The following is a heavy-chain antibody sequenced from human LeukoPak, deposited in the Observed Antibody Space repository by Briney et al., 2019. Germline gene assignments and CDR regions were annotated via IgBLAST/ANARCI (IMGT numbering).Heavy chain of an antibody. CDR2: ISAYNGNT. Sequence: GASVKVSCKASGYTFTSYGISWVRQAPEQGLEWMGWISAYNGNTNYAQKLQGGVTMTTDTSTSTAYMELRSLRSDDTAVYYCARDGGYYYGSGSLAAFDIWGQGTMVTVSS. D-gene: IGHD3-10*01. CDR1: GYTFTSYG. J-gene: IGHJ3*02. V-gene: IGHV1-18*01. CDR3: ARDGGYYYGSGSLAAFDI.